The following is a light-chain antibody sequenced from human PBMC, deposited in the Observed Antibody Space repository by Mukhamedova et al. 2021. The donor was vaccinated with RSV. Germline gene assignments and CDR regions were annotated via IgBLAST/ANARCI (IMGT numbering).Light chain of an antibody. J-gene: IGKJ3*01. CDR3: QQYDDIFT. CDR2: DAS. Sequence: WYQRRVHGKAPDLLIYDASKLEAGVPSRFSGSGSGTDFTFTISSLQPEDIATYFCQQYDDIFTFCPWSRVDIK. V-gene: IGKV1-33*01.